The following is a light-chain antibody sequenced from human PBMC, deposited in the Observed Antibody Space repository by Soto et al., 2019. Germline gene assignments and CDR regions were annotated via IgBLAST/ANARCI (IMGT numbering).Light chain of an antibody. V-gene: IGKV1-39*01. CDR3: QHSFNTPLT. J-gene: IGKJ4*01. CDR1: QNISNY. Sequence: DIQMTQSPSSLSASVGDRVTITYRASQNISNYLNWYQQKPGKAPKVLIYAASSLQSGVPSRFSGSGSGTDFTLTISSLQPEDFASYFCQHSFNTPLTFGGGTKVDIK. CDR2: AAS.